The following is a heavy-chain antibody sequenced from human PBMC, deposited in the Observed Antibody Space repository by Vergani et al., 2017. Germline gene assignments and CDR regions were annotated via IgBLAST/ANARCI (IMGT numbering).Heavy chain of an antibody. CDR1: GGSISSSNW. V-gene: IGHV4-4*03. CDR3: ARALKLRYSPFGDYYYYGMDV. CDR2: IYHRGST. J-gene: IGHJ6*02. Sequence: QVQLQESGPGLVKPPGTLSLTCAVSGGSISSSNWWSWVRQPPGKGLQWLGEIYHRGSTNYNPSLKSRVTISVDKSKNQFSLKLSSVTAADTAVYYCARALKLRYSPFGDYYYYGMDVWGQGTTVTVSS. D-gene: IGHD3-9*01.